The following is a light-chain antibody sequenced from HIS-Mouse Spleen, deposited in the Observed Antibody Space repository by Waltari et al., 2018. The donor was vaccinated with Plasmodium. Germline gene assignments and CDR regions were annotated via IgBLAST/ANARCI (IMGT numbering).Light chain of an antibody. CDR1: QSVSSN. CDR3: QQYNNWSFT. V-gene: IGKV3-15*01. Sequence: EIVMTQSPATLSVSPGERATLSCRASQSVSSNLAWYQQKPGQAPRLLTYGASTRATGFPARCSGSGTGIEFTLTISSLQSEDFAVYYCQQYNNWSFTFGPGTKVDIK. CDR2: GAS. J-gene: IGKJ3*01.